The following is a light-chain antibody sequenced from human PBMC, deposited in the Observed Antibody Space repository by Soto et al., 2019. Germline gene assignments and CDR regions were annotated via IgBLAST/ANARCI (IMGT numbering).Light chain of an antibody. V-gene: IGKV1-27*01. CDR3: QKCKIAPFT. CDR2: AAS. Sequence: DIQMTQSPSTLSASVGDTVTITCRASQDISNFLAWYQQKPGKVPKLLIYAASTLQSGVPSRFSGSGSGTDFTLTISSLQPEDVATYYCQKCKIAPFTFGGGTKVDI. CDR1: QDISNF. J-gene: IGKJ4*01.